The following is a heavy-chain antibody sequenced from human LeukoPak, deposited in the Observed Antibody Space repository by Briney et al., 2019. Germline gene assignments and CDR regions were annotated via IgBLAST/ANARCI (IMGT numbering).Heavy chain of an antibody. V-gene: IGHV4-61*02. CDR1: GCSISSGSYY. CDR2: IYTSGST. CDR3: ARDSNCSGGSCRFDY. D-gene: IGHD2-15*01. Sequence: SQTLSLTCTVSGCSISSGSYYWSWIRQPAGKGLEWIGRIYTSGSTNYNPSLKSRISRLVDTSKNQFSLKLSSVTAADTAVYYCARDSNCSGGSCRFDYWGQGTLVTVSS. J-gene: IGHJ4*02.